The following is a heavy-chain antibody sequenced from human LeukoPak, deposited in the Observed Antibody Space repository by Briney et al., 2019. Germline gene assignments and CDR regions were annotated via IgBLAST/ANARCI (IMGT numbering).Heavy chain of an antibody. Sequence: SETLSLTCAVYGGSFSGYYWSWIRQPPGKGLEWIGEINHSGSTNYNPSLKGRVTISVDTSKNQFSLKLSSVTAADTAVYYCARGLGYCSSTSCYALTYFDYWGQGTLVTVSS. CDR1: GGSFSGYY. CDR2: INHSGST. V-gene: IGHV4-34*01. J-gene: IGHJ4*02. D-gene: IGHD2-2*03. CDR3: ARGLGYCSSTSCYALTYFDY.